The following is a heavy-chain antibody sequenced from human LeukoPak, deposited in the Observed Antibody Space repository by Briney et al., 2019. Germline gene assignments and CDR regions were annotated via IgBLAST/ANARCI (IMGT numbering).Heavy chain of an antibody. CDR1: GFPFNAYW. CDR3: AKDTQGMTGGFDY. D-gene: IGHD4-23*01. J-gene: IGHJ4*02. CDR2: IRQDGDTK. Sequence: PGGSLRLSCAASGFPFNAYWMTWVRQAPGKGLEWVANIRQDGDTKYYVDSVKGRFTISRDNAKNSLYLQVSSLRTEDTALYYCAKDTQGMTGGFDYWGQGTLVTVSS. V-gene: IGHV3-7*03.